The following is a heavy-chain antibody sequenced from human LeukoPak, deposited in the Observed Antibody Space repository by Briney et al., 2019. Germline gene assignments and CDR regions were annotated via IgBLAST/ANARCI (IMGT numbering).Heavy chain of an antibody. CDR3: ARVDVGATSDY. CDR2: INSSGSTI. D-gene: IGHD1-26*01. Sequence: PGGSLRLSCAASGFTFSSYEMNWVRQAPGKGLEWVSYINSSGSTIYYADSVKGRFTISRDNAKNSLYLQMNSLRAEDTAVYYCARVDVGATSDYWGQGTLVTVSS. J-gene: IGHJ4*02. V-gene: IGHV3-48*03. CDR1: GFTFSSYE.